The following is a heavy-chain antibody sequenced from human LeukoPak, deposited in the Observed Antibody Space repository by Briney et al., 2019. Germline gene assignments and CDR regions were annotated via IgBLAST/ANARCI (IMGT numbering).Heavy chain of an antibody. CDR2: ISGSGGST. D-gene: IGHD6-19*01. Sequence: SGGSLRLSCAASGFTFSSYAMSWVCQAPGKGLEWVSAISGSGGSTYYADSVKGRFTISRDNSKNTLYLQMNSLRAEDTAVYYCASASGPYYFDYWGQGTLVTVSS. CDR1: GFTFSSYA. J-gene: IGHJ4*02. V-gene: IGHV3-23*01. CDR3: ASASGPYYFDY.